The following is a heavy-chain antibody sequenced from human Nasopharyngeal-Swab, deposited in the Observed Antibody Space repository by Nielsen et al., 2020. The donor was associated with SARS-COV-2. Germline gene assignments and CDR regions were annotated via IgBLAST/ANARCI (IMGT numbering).Heavy chain of an antibody. CDR1: GFTFDDYA. CDR2: IRWNSGSI. J-gene: IGHJ6*03. CDR3: AKLPTAMDETYMDV. Sequence: SLKISCAASGFTFDDYAMHWVRQAPGKGLEWVSGIRWNSGSIGYADSVKGRFTISRDNAKNSLYLQMNSLRAEDTALYYCAKLPTAMDETYMDVWGKGTTVTVSS. V-gene: IGHV3-9*01. D-gene: IGHD5-18*01.